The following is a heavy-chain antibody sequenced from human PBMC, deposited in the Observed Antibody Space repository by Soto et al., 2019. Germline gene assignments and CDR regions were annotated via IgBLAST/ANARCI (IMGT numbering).Heavy chain of an antibody. Sequence: TLSLTCAVSNASVNRGGYSGSWIRQSPVKGLEWIGYMYESGSTYYNPSLKSRVTISVDTSKNQFSLKLSSVTAADTAVYYCARFWGYSYGYKTYYYYYGMDVWGQGTTVTVSS. V-gene: IGHV4-30-2*06. J-gene: IGHJ6*02. CDR3: ARFWGYSYGYKTYYYYYGMDV. CDR1: NASVNRGGYS. CDR2: MYESGST. D-gene: IGHD5-18*01.